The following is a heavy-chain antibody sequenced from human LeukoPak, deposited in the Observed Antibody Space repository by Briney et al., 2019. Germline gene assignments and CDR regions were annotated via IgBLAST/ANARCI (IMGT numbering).Heavy chain of an antibody. V-gene: IGHV3-53*01. CDR1: GFTVSSNY. CDR3: ARDLAGYSYGYGDAFDI. J-gene: IGHJ3*02. CDR2: IYSGGST. Sequence: GGSLRLSCAASGFTVSSNYMSWVRQAQGKGLEWVSVIYSGGSTYYADYVKGRFTISRDNSKNTLYLQMNSLRAEDTAVYYCARDLAGYSYGYGDAFDIWGQGTMVTVSS. D-gene: IGHD5-18*01.